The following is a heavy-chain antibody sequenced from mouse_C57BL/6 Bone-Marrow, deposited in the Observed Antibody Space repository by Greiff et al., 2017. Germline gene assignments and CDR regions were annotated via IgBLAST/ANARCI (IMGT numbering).Heavy chain of an antibody. D-gene: IGHD4-1*01. J-gene: IGHJ3*01. Sequence: VQLKESGAELVKPGASVKLSCTASGFNIKDYYMHWVKQRTEQGLEWIGRIDPEDGETKSAPKFQGKATITADTASNTAYLQLSSLTSEDTAVYYCARTEDPANWDGGFAYWGQGTLGTVSA. CDR1: GFNIKDYY. CDR2: IDPEDGET. CDR3: ARTEDPANWDGGFAY. V-gene: IGHV14-2*01.